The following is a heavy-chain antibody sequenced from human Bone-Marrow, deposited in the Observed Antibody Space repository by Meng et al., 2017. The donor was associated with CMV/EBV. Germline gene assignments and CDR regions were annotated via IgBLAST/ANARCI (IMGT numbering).Heavy chain of an antibody. V-gene: IGHV4-34*01. Sequence: SETLSLTCAVYGGSFSGYYWSWIRQPPGKGLEWIGEINRGGSANYSPSLKSRLTISVDTSKNQFSLKLSSVTAADTAVYYCARARRGDYSGFDYWGQGTLVTVSS. CDR1: GGSFSGYY. CDR3: ARARRGDYSGFDY. CDR2: INRGGSA. D-gene: IGHD4-17*01. J-gene: IGHJ4*02.